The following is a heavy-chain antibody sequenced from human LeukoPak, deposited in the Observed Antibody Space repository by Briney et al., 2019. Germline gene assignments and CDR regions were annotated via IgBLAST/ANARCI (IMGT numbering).Heavy chain of an antibody. CDR3: ARLSGSFDM. V-gene: IGHV3-23*01. CDR2: SGGGAA. J-gene: IGHJ3*02. Sequence: GGSLRLSCTASGFTYTSYAMAWVRQAPGQGLEWVSASGGGAAYYAASVKGRFTISRDNSKNTLYLQLSSLRADDTAIYYCARLSGSFDMWGQGTMVTVSS. D-gene: IGHD3-10*01. CDR1: GFTYTSYA.